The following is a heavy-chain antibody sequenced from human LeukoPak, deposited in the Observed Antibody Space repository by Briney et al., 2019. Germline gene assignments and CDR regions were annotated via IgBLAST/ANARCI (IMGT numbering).Heavy chain of an antibody. J-gene: IGHJ4*02. Sequence: GGSLRLSCAASGFTFSSYGMHWVRQAPGKGLEWVAFVHYAGSDKYYADSVKGRFTISRDNSKNTLYLQMNSLRAEDTAVYYCAKSTAEIAAADFWGQGTLVTVSS. CDR1: GFTFSSYG. D-gene: IGHD6-13*01. CDR2: VHYAGSDK. V-gene: IGHV3-30*02. CDR3: AKSTAEIAAADF.